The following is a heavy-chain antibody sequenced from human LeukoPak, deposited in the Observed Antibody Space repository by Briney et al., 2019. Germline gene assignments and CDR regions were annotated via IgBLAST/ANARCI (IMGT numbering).Heavy chain of an antibody. CDR1: GFTFSSYS. Sequence: GGSLRLSCAASGFTFSSYSMNWVRQAPGKGLEWVSYISSSSSTIYYADSVKGRFTISRDNAKNPLYLQMNSLRAEDTAVYYCARDKGLLWFGELLPDNWFDPWGQGTLVTVSS. CDR3: ARDKGLLWFGELLPDNWFDP. CDR2: ISSSSSTI. D-gene: IGHD3-10*01. V-gene: IGHV3-48*01. J-gene: IGHJ5*02.